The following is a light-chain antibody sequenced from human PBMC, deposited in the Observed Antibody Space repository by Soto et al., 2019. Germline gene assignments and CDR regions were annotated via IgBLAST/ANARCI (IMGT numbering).Light chain of an antibody. CDR3: QQSYSTPPSWT. CDR2: AAS. CDR1: QSISSY. J-gene: IGKJ1*01. V-gene: IGKV1-39*01. Sequence: DIQMTQSPSSLSASVGDRVTITCRAGQSISSYLNWYQQKPGKAPKLLIYAASSLQSGVPSRFSGSGSGTDFTLTISSLQPEDFATYYCQQSYSTPPSWTFGQGTKVDIK.